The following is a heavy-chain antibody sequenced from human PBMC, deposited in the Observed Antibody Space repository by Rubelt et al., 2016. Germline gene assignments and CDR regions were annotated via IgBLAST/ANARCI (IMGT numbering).Heavy chain of an antibody. Sequence: QVQLQQWGAGLLKPSETLSLTCAVNGGSFSDSFFNWIRQPPGRGLEWIGEINHDGEPNYNPSLKSRLTISIDTSKSQFSLTLTSLTVADTAGYYGATYGSLLTGIPSWGQGTLVTVSP. D-gene: IGHD3-9*01. CDR3: ATYGSLLTGIPS. CDR2: INHDGEP. CDR1: GGSFSDSF. V-gene: IGHV4-34*01. J-gene: IGHJ5*02.